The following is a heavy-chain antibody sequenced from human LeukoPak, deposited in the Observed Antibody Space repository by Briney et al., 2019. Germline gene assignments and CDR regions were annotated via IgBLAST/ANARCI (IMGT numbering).Heavy chain of an antibody. CDR2: TSGSGGTT. J-gene: IGHJ4*02. CDR1: GFTFSSYA. CDR3: AKDLGDGSGWITAHGLDY. Sequence: PGGSLRLSCAASGFTFSSYAMNWVRQAPGKGLEWVSVTSGSGGTTYYADSVQGRFTISRDNYKNTLYLQMNGLRAEDTAVYYCAKDLGDGSGWITAHGLDYWGQGTLLTVSS. V-gene: IGHV3-23*01. D-gene: IGHD6-19*01.